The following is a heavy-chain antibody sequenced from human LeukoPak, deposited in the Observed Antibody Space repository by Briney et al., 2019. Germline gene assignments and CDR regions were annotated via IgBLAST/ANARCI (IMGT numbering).Heavy chain of an antibody. Sequence: GGSLRLSCAASGFTFSSYWMSWVRQAPGKGLEWVANIKQDGSEKYYVDSVKGRFTISRDNAKNSLYLQMNSLRAEDTAVYYCARDNRGYSYGYGYWGQGTLVTVSS. CDR1: GFTFSSYW. D-gene: IGHD5-18*01. J-gene: IGHJ4*02. V-gene: IGHV3-7*01. CDR3: ARDNRGYSYGYGY. CDR2: IKQDGSEK.